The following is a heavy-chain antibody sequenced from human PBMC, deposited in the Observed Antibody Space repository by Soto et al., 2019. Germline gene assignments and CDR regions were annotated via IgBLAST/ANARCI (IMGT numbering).Heavy chain of an antibody. CDR1: GFTFSTYA. CDR3: AKYYDSSGYVPIRAFDI. Sequence: GGSLRLSCTASGFTFSTYAMTWVRQAPGKGLDWVSVIGYSGGDPRYAESVKGRFTISRDNSKNTLFLQMDSLRAEDTAMYYCAKYYDSSGYVPIRAFDIWGQGTMVTVSS. D-gene: IGHD3-22*01. V-gene: IGHV3-23*01. J-gene: IGHJ3*02. CDR2: IGYSGGDP.